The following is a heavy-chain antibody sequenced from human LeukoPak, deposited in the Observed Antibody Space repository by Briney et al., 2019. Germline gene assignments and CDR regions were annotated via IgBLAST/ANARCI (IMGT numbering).Heavy chain of an antibody. CDR1: GGSISSASYY. Sequence: SQTLSLTCTVSGGSISSASYYWSWVRQPAGKGLEWIGRISITGSTNYNPSLKSRVTISVDTSNNQFSLSLNSVTAADTAVYYCARGLNILTGYYGLDYWGQGTLVTVSS. CDR3: ARGLNILTGYYGLDY. D-gene: IGHD3-9*01. V-gene: IGHV4-61*02. J-gene: IGHJ4*02. CDR2: ISITGST.